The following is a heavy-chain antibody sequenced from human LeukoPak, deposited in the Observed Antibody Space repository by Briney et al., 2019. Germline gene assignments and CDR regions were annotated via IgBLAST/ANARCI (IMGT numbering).Heavy chain of an antibody. V-gene: IGHV1-3*01. CDR2: INAGNGNT. Sequence: ASVKVSCKASGYTFTSYDINWVRQATGQGLEWMGWINAGNGNTKYSQKFQGRVTITRDTSASTAYMELSSLRSEDTAVYYCARDHGSSKEDDAFDIWGQGTMVTVSS. J-gene: IGHJ3*02. D-gene: IGHD6-13*01. CDR1: GYTFTSYD. CDR3: ARDHGSSKEDDAFDI.